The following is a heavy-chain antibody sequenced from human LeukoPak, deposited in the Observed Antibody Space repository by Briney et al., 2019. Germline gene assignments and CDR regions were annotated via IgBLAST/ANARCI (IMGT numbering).Heavy chain of an antibody. J-gene: IGHJ3*02. CDR2: IYSGGST. CDR1: GFTFGDYA. V-gene: IGHV3-66*01. D-gene: IGHD2-21*02. CDR3: ARGGRYCGGDCFAGAFDI. Sequence: GGSLRLSCTASGFTFGDYAMSWVRQAPGKRLEWVSVIYSGGSTYYADSVKGRFTISRDNSKNTLYLQMNSLRAEDTAVYYCARGGRYCGGDCFAGAFDIWGQGTMVTVSS.